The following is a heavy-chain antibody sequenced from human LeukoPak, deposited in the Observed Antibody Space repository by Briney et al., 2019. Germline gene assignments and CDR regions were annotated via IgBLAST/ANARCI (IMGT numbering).Heavy chain of an antibody. D-gene: IGHD1/OR15-1a*01. CDR3: TLTTFGVVYYFDY. CDR1: GFTFSSYA. CDR2: ISYDGINQ. Sequence: GRSLRLSCATSGFTFSSYAMHWVRQAPGKGLEWVALISYDGINQYYADSVKGRFIISRDNSKNTLYLQLNSLRLEDTAVYYCTLTTFGVVYYFDYWGQGTLVTVSS. V-gene: IGHV3-30*04. J-gene: IGHJ4*02.